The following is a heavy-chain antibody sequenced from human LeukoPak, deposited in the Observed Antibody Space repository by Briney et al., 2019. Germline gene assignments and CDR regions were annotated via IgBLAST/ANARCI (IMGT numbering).Heavy chain of an antibody. CDR3: ARGRRGLRGTMVRGVSNWFDP. D-gene: IGHD3-10*01. J-gene: IGHJ5*02. Sequence: SETLSLTCAVYGGSFSGYYWSWIRQPPGKGLEWIGEINHSGSTNYNPSLTSRVTISVDTSKNQFSLKRSSVTAADTAVYYCARGRRGLRGTMVRGVSNWFDPWGQGTLVTVSS. CDR2: INHSGST. V-gene: IGHV4-34*01. CDR1: GGSFSGYY.